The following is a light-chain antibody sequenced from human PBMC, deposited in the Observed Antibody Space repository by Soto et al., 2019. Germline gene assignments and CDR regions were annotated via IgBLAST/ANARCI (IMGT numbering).Light chain of an antibody. CDR3: QQSYSATWT. J-gene: IGKJ1*01. Sequence: EIKMSQSAATLSASVGDRVTITCRASQSISSWLAWYQQKPGKAPKLLIHGASSLESGVPSRFSGSGSGTEFTLTISRLEPEDFATYSCQQSYSATWTFGQRTKVDIK. CDR2: GAS. CDR1: QSISSW. V-gene: IGKV1-5*01.